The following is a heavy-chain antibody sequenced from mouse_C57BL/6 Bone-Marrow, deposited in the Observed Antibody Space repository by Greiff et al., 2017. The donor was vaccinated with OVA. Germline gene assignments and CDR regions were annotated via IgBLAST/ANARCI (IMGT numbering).Heavy chain of an antibody. CDR3: ARGAYGLRTAFFDY. CDR2: IYPGDGDT. D-gene: IGHD2-4*01. CDR1: GYAFSSYW. J-gene: IGHJ2*01. V-gene: IGHV1-80*01. Sequence: LEESGAELVKPGASVKISCKASGYAFSSYWMNWVKQRPGKGLEWIGQIYPGDGDTNYNGKFKGKATLTADKSSSTAYMQLSSLTSEDSAVYFCARGAYGLRTAFFDYWGQGTTLTVSS.